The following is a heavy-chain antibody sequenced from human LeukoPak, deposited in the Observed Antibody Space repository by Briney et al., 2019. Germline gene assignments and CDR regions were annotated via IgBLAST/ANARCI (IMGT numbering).Heavy chain of an antibody. D-gene: IGHD2-2*02. J-gene: IGHJ6*02. CDR1: VGSISSGNR. CDR3: ATAPILRGEGGEHYKYGMDV. Sequence: PSETLSLTCAVSVGSISSGNRWSWVRQSPGKGLEWIGEIYHNGTPNYNPSLKSRVTISADTFKNHFSLKLTSVTAADTAVYYCATAPILRGEGGEHYKYGMDVWGQGTTVIVSS. V-gene: IGHV4-4*02. CDR2: IYHNGTP.